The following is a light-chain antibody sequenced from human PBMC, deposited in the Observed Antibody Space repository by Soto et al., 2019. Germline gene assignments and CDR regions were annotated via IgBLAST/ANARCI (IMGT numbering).Light chain of an antibody. CDR2: DAS. J-gene: IGKJ1*01. CDR1: QSVSSY. Sequence: EIVFTQSPATLSLSPGERATLSCRASQSVSSYLAWYQQKPGQAPRLLIYDASTRATGIPARFRGSRSGPEFTLTINSLQPEDFAVYYCQQYNNWPPWTFGQGTKVDIK. CDR3: QQYNNWPPWT. V-gene: IGKV3-11*01.